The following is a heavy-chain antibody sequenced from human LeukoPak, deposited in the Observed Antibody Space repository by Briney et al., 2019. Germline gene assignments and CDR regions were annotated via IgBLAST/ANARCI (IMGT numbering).Heavy chain of an antibody. CDR3: AREIHCSGGSCYPDYFDY. V-gene: IGHV4-30-4*01. Sequence: SETLSLTCTVSGGSISSYYWSWIRQPPGKGLEWIGYIYYSGSTYYNPSLKSRVTISVDTSKNQFSLKLSSVTAADTAVYYCAREIHCSGGSCYPDYFDYWGQGTLVTVSS. D-gene: IGHD2-15*01. CDR2: IYYSGST. J-gene: IGHJ4*02. CDR1: GGSISSYY.